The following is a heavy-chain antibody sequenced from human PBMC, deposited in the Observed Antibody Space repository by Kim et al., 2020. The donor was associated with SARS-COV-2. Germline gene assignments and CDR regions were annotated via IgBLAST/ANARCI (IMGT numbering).Heavy chain of an antibody. J-gene: IGHJ4*02. V-gene: IGHV4-39*01. CDR2: T. CDR3: ARGVGATVDS. D-gene: IGHD1-26*01. Sequence: TSANPHHKSRVTLTFDSSKNQFSLELGSVTAADTAVYYCARGVGATVDSWGQGTLVTVSS.